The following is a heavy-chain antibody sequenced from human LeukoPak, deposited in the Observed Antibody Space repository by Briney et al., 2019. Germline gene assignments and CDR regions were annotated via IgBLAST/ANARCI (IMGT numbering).Heavy chain of an antibody. Sequence: GGSLRLSCAASGFTVINSFMTWVRQAPGKGLEWVSIIYSGGTTYYADSVKGRFTISRDSSKNTLYLQVNSLRAEDTAVYYCARSHASVVANAFDIWGQGTIVTVSS. V-gene: IGHV3-53*01. D-gene: IGHD5-12*01. CDR3: ARSHASVVANAFDI. CDR1: GFTVINSF. J-gene: IGHJ3*02. CDR2: IYSGGTT.